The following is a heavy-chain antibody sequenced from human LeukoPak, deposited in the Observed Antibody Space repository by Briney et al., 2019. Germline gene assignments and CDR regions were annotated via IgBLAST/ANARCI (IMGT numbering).Heavy chain of an antibody. CDR1: GGSISSYY. Sequence: SETLSLTCTVSGGSISSYYWSWIRQPAGKGLEWIGRIYTSGSTNYNPSLKSRVTISVDTSKNQFSLKLSSVTAADTAVYYCARSYDSSGCFDYWGQGTLVTVSS. J-gene: IGHJ4*02. V-gene: IGHV4-4*07. CDR2: IYTSGST. D-gene: IGHD3-22*01. CDR3: ARSYDSSGCFDY.